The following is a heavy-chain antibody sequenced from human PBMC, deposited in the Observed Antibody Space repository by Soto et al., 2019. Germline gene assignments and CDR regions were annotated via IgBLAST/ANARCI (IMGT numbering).Heavy chain of an antibody. CDR3: VRRHVSATGIDWFDP. CDR1: GYTFTSYG. J-gene: IGHJ5*02. D-gene: IGHD6-13*01. V-gene: IGHV1-3*01. Sequence: AAVKVSCKASGYTFTSYGIHWVRQAPGQRLEWMGWINAANGDTKYSPKFQGRVTITRDTSASTAYMELSSLRSEDTAVYYCVRRHVSATGIDWFDPWGQGTLVTVSS. CDR2: INAANGDT.